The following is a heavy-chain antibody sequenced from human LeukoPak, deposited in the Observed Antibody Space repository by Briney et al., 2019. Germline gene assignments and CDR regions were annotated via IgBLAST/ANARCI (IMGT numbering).Heavy chain of an antibody. CDR1: GFTFSSYS. V-gene: IGHV3-21*01. D-gene: IGHD6-19*01. CDR3: AREKDIAVAADAFDI. J-gene: IGHJ3*02. Sequence: PGGSLRLSCAASGFTFSSYSMNWVRQAPGKGLEWVSSISSSSSYIYYADSVKGRFTISRDNAKNSLYLQMNSLRAEDTAVYYCAREKDIAVAADAFDIWGQGTMVTVSS. CDR2: ISSSSSYI.